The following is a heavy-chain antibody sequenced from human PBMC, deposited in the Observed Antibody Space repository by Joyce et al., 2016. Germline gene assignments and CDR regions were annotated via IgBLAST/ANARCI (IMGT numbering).Heavy chain of an antibody. J-gene: IGHJ4*02. V-gene: IGHV4-34*02. D-gene: IGHD3-10*01. CDR1: GGSFSGYY. CDR3: ARGTGQDSFGSGSYFN. CDR2: INHRGGT. Sequence: QVQLQQWGAGLLKPSETLSLTCAVYGGSFSGYYWTWFRQPPGKGLDWIGQINHRGGTTYNPSLRSRVTISVDTSKNQFSLRLSSVTAADTAVYYCARGTGQDSFGSGSYFNWGQGTLVTVSS.